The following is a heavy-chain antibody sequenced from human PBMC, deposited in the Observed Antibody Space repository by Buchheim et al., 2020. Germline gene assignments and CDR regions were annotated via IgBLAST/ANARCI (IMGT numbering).Heavy chain of an antibody. V-gene: IGHV1-3*01. J-gene: IGHJ4*02. D-gene: IGHD6-19*01. CDR3: ARDRGAVAASDFDY. Sequence: QVQLVQSGAEVKKPGASVKVSCKASGYTFTSYTVHWVRQAPGQRLEWMGWINAGNGNTKYSQKFQGRVTITRDTSASTAYMDLSSLRSEDTAVFYCARDRGAVAASDFDYWGQGTL. CDR1: GYTFTSYT. CDR2: INAGNGNT.